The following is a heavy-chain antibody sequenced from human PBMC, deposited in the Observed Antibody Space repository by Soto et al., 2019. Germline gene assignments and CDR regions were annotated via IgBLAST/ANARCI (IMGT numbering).Heavy chain of an antibody. CDR3: ARVVFLERGAFDI. J-gene: IGHJ3*02. Sequence: QVQLQQWGAGLLKPSETLSLTCAVYGGSFSGYYWSWIRQPPGKGLEWIGEINHSGSTNYNPSLKSRVTISVDTSKNQFSLKLSSVTAADTAVYYCARVVFLERGAFDIWGQGTMVTVSS. CDR1: GGSFSGYY. CDR2: INHSGST. V-gene: IGHV4-34*01. D-gene: IGHD1-1*01.